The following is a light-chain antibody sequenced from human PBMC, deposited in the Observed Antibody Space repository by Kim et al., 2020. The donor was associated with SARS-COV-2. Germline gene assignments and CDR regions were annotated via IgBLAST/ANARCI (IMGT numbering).Light chain of an antibody. CDR1: RSNIGKNY. CDR3: AAWDDSVSGWL. V-gene: IGLV1-47*01. J-gene: IGLJ2*01. Sequence: QSVLTQPPSASATPGQRITISCSGGRSNIGKNYGYWFQQFPGRAPKLLIYRNYQRPSGVPDRFSGSKSGTSASLAISGLRSEDEADYYCAAWDDSVSGWLFGGGTKVTVL. CDR2: RNY.